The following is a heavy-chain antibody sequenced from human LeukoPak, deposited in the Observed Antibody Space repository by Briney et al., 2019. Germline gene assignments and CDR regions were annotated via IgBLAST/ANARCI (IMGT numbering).Heavy chain of an antibody. J-gene: IGHJ3*02. CDR2: IYTSGST. V-gene: IGHV4-61*02. CDR3: ERVGGAAAFRAFDI. CDR1: GGSISSGSYY. Sequence: SETLSLTFTVSGGSISSGSYYWSWIRQPAGKGREGIGRIYTSGSTNYNPSLKSRVTISVDTSKNQFSLKLRSVTAADTAVYSCERVGGAAAFRAFDIWGQGTMVTVSS. D-gene: IGHD6-13*01.